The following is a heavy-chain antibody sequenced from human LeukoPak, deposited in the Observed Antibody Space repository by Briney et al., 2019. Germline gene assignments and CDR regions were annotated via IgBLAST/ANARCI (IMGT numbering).Heavy chain of an antibody. J-gene: IGHJ5*02. CDR3: ARHGSSGWYKTNWFDP. V-gene: IGHV4-59*08. Sequence: SETLSLTCSVSGGSFEHYFWSWIRQPPGKGLEWIGYIYYSGSTNYNPSLKSRVTISVDTSKNQFSLKLSSVTAADTAVYYCARHGSSGWYKTNWFDPWGQGTLVTVSS. D-gene: IGHD6-19*01. CDR2: IYYSGST. CDR1: GGSFEHYF.